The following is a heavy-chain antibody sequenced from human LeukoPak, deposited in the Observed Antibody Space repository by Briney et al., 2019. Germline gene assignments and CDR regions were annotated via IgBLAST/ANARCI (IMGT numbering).Heavy chain of an antibody. CDR1: GFTVSSNY. V-gene: IGHV3-66*01. CDR3: ARGGSYLSAFDI. CDR2: IYSGGNT. D-gene: IGHD1-26*01. J-gene: IGHJ3*02. Sequence: GGSLRLSCAASGFTVSSNYMSWVRQAPGKGLECVSVIYSGGNTYYADSVKGRFTISRDNSKNTLYLQMNSLRAEDTAVYYCARGGSYLSAFDIWGQGTMVTVSS.